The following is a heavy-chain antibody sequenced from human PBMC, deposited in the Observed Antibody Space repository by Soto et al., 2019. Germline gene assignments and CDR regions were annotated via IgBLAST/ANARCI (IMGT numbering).Heavy chain of an antibody. CDR2: INPNSGGT. Sequence: QVQLVQSGAEVKKPGASVKVSCKASGYTFTGYYMHWVRQAPGQGLEWMGWINPNSGGTNSAQKFQGRVTMTRDTSISTAYMELSRLRSDDTAVYYCAGSSSSPPYYYYGMDVWGQGTTVTVSS. CDR3: AGSSSSPPYYYYGMDV. V-gene: IGHV1-2*02. D-gene: IGHD6-6*01. CDR1: GYTFTGYY. J-gene: IGHJ6*02.